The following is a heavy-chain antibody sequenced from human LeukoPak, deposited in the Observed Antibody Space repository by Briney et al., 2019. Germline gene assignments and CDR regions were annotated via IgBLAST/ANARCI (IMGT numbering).Heavy chain of an antibody. Sequence: GGSLRLACAASGFRFSSYAMSWVREAPGKGLEWVSAISGSGVSTYYADSVKGRFTVSRDNSKTTLYLQMNSLRAEDTAVYYCAKGDIVVVPAGPFDYWGQGTLVTVSS. D-gene: IGHD2-2*01. V-gene: IGHV3-23*01. CDR3: AKGDIVVVPAGPFDY. CDR1: GFRFSSYA. J-gene: IGHJ4*02. CDR2: ISGSGVST.